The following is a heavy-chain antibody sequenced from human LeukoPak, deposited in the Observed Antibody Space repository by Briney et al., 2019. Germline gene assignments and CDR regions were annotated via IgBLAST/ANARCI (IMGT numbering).Heavy chain of an antibody. CDR2: IYHSGST. V-gene: IGHV4-38-2*02. CDR3: VREIAARAFDY. D-gene: IGHD6-6*01. Sequence: SSETQSLTCTVSGYSISSGYYWGWIRQPPGKGLEWIGSIYHSGSTYYNPSLKSLVTISVDTSTNQFSLKLSSVTTADTAVYYCVREIAARAFDYWGQGTLVTVSS. J-gene: IGHJ4*02. CDR1: GYSISSGYY.